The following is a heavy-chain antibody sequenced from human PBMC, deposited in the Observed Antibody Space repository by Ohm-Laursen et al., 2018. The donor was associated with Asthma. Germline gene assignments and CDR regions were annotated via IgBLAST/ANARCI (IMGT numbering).Heavy chain of an antibody. Sequence: GSSVKVSCKASGYTFTSYYMHWVRQSPGQGLEWMGIINPSGGSTSYAQKFQGRVTMTRDTSTSTVYMELSSLRSEDTAVYYCARAPAGYFDYWGQGTLVTVSS. D-gene: IGHD2-2*01. CDR3: ARAPAGYFDY. CDR2: INPSGGST. V-gene: IGHV1-46*01. CDR1: GYTFTSYY. J-gene: IGHJ4*02.